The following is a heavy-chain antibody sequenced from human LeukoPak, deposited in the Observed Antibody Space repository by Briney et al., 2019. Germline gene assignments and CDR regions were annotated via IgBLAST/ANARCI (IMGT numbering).Heavy chain of an antibody. CDR3: AKSPPVTAKGWYFDY. CDR2: VSGSAAST. CDR1: GFTFGSYA. V-gene: IGHV3-23*01. Sequence: GGSLRLSCAASGFTFGSYAMSWVRQAPGKGLEWVSTVSGSAASTYYADSVKGWFTVSRDNSKNTLYLQMNSLRAEDTAVYYCAKSPPVTAKGWYFDYWGQGTLVTVSS. D-gene: IGHD2-21*02. J-gene: IGHJ4*02.